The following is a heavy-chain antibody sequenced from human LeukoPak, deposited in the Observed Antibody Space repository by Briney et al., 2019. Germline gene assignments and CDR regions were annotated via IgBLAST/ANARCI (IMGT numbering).Heavy chain of an antibody. D-gene: IGHD3-16*01. Sequence: SETLSLTCTVSGGSISSYYWSWIRQPPGKGLEWIGYIYYSGSTNYNPSLKSRVTISVDTSKNQFSLKLSSVTAADTAVYYCARSDYDYVWGSWPFDYWGQGTLVTVSS. J-gene: IGHJ4*02. CDR2: IYYSGST. V-gene: IGHV4-59*01. CDR3: ARSDYDYVWGSWPFDY. CDR1: GGSISSYY.